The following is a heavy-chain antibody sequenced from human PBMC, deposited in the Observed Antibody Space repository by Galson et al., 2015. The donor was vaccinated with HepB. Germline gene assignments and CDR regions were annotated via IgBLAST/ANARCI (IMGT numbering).Heavy chain of an antibody. D-gene: IGHD2-8*01. CDR3: ATRFCTNGLCYNAFDV. CDR2: INWNGDSS. V-gene: IGHV3-20*04. J-gene: IGHJ3*01. Sequence: SLRLSCAASGFTFADYGMSWVRQTPGKGLQWVSDINWNGDSSIYVDSVKGRFTIPRDNVKNSLYLQMNSLRAEDTALYYCATRFCTNGLCYNAFDVWGQGTMVTVSS. CDR1: GFTFADYG.